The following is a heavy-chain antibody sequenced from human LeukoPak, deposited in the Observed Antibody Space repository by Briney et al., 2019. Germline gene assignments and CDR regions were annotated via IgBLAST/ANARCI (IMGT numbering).Heavy chain of an antibody. CDR1: GYTFTSYD. CDR3: ARATRQPLAQPDY. Sequence: GASVKVSCKASGYTFTSYDINWVRQATGQGLEWMGWMNPNSGNTGYAQKFQGRVTITRNTSITTAYMELSSLRSEDTAVYYCARATRQPLAQPDYWGQGTLVTVSS. CDR2: MNPNSGNT. J-gene: IGHJ4*02. D-gene: IGHD1-1*01. V-gene: IGHV1-8*03.